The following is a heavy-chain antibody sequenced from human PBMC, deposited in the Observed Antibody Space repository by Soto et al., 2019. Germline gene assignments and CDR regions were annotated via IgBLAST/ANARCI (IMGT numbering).Heavy chain of an antibody. J-gene: IGHJ4*02. V-gene: IGHV4-59*01. D-gene: IGHD4-17*01. CDR3: ARDNYGDYGNAFDY. CDR1: GGSISSYY. Sequence: SETLSLTCTVSGGSISSYYWSWIRQPPGKGLEWIGYIYYSGSTNYNPSLKSRVTISVDTSKNQFSLKLSSVTAADTAVYYCARDNYGDYGNAFDYWGQGTLVTGSS. CDR2: IYYSGST.